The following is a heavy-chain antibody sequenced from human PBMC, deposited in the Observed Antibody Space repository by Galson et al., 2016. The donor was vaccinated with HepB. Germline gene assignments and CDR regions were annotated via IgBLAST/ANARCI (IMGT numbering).Heavy chain of an antibody. V-gene: IGHV3-7*05. J-gene: IGHJ4*02. Sequence: SLRLSCAGSGFTFSGSWLGWVRRTPRRGLEWVANINPDGSAKYYVDSLKGRFAISRDNSRTSLYLQMNSLGAGDTGVYYCARGGGRLDCWGQGTLVTVSS. CDR3: ARGGGRLDC. D-gene: IGHD3-16*01. CDR1: GFTFSGSW. CDR2: INPDGSAK.